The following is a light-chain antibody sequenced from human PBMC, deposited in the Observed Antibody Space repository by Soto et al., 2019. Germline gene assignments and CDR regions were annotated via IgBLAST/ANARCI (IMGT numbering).Light chain of an antibody. CDR2: GNS. V-gene: IGLV1-40*01. J-gene: IGLJ3*02. CDR3: QSYDSSLRGFWV. Sequence: QSVLTQPPSVSGAPGQRVTISCTGSSSNIGAGYDVHWYQQLPGTAPKLLIYGNSNRPSGVPDRFSGSKSGTSASLAITGLQAEDEADYYCQSYDSSLRGFWVFGGGTTLTVL. CDR1: SSNIGAGYD.